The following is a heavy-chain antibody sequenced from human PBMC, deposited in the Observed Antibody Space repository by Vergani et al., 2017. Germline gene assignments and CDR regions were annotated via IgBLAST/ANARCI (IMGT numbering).Heavy chain of an antibody. V-gene: IGHV3-7*01. J-gene: IGHJ4*02. CDR1: EFTFSNYA. Sequence: EVQLLESGGGLVQPGGSLRLTCAASEFTFSNYAMNWVRQAPGKGLEWVANIKEDGTGKYYVDSVKGRFTISRDNAKNSLYLQMNSLRVEDTAVYYCARGPPSEYWGQGTLVTVSS. CDR2: IKEDGTGK. CDR3: ARGPPSEY.